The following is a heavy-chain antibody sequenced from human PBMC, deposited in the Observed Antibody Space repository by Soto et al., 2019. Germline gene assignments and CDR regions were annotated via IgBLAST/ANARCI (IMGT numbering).Heavy chain of an antibody. CDR2: ISAYNGNT. Sequence: ASVKVSCKPSGYTFTIYVIICLRQAPGQGLQWMGWISAYNGNTNFAQKLPRRVTMTTDTSTSLAYMQLRSLRSDDTALYYCAIVVATVAGPYGMVGWCLGTTVTFFS. V-gene: IGHV1-18*01. J-gene: IGHJ6*02. CDR1: GYTFTIYV. CDR3: AIVVATVAGPYGMVG. D-gene: IGHD6-19*01.